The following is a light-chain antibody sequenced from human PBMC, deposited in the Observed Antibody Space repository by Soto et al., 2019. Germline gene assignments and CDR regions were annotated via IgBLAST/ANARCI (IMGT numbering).Light chain of an antibody. CDR3: SSFSSGSTLYV. V-gene: IGLV2-14*01. CDR1: SSDIGRYKY. Sequence: QAVLTEPGSVSGSPGQSITISCTGSSSDIGRYKYVSWYQHHPGKAPKLIIYEVNNRPSAVSNRFSGSKSGNTASLTISGLQAEDEADYHCSSFSSGSTLYVFGTGTKVTVL. J-gene: IGLJ1*01. CDR2: EVN.